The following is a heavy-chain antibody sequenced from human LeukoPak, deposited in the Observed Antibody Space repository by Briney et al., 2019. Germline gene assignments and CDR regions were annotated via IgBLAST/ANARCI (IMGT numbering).Heavy chain of an antibody. J-gene: IGHJ4*02. D-gene: IGHD3-10*01. CDR1: GFTVSSKY. V-gene: IGHV3-53*01. CDR3: ARAPRNYYTYYFDY. CDR2: IYSGGST. Sequence: GGSLRLSCAASGFTVSSKYMTWVRQAPGKGLEWVSVIYSGGSTYYADSVKGRFTISRDNSKNTLYLQMNSLRAEDTAVYYCARAPRNYYTYYFDYWGQGTLVTVSS.